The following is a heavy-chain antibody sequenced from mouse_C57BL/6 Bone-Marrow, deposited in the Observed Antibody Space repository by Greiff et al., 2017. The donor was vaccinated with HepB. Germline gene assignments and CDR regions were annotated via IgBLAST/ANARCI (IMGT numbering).Heavy chain of an antibody. Sequence: VQVVESGAELARPGASVKLSCKASGYTFTSYGISWVKQRTGQGLEWIGEIYPRSGNTYYNEKFKGKATLTAVKSSSTAYMELRSLTSEDSAVYFCARRGNSTWFAYWGQGTLVTVSA. D-gene: IGHD2-1*01. CDR2: IYPRSGNT. V-gene: IGHV1-81*01. J-gene: IGHJ3*01. CDR1: GYTFTSYG. CDR3: ARRGNSTWFAY.